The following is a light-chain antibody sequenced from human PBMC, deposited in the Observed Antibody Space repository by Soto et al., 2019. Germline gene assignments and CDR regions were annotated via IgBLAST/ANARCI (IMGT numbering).Light chain of an antibody. Sequence: DIQMTQSPSTLSASVGDRVTLTCRASQSISSYLNWYQQKPGKAPKLLIYAASSLQSGVPSRFSGSGSGTDFTLTISSLQPEDFATYYCQQSYSTPRTFGQGTRLENK. CDR1: QSISSY. CDR2: AAS. V-gene: IGKV1-39*01. CDR3: QQSYSTPRT. J-gene: IGKJ5*01.